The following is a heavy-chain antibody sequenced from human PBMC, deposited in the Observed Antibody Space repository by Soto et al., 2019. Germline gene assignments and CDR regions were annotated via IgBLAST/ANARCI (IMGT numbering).Heavy chain of an antibody. V-gene: IGHV3-33*08. CDR3: ARGPDIVVGPAASIHYYYYMHV. CDR2: IWYDGSNK. J-gene: IGHJ6*03. D-gene: IGHD2-2*01. Sequence: PGGSLRLSCAASGFTFSSYGMHWVRQAPGKGLEWVAVIWYDGSNKYYADSVKGRFTISRDNSKNTLYLQMNSLRAEDTAVYYCARGPDIVVGPAASIHYYYYMHVSGKATTVTVSS. CDR1: GFTFSSYG.